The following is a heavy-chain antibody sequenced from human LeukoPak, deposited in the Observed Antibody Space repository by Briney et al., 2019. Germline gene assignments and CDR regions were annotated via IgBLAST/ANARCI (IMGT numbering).Heavy chain of an antibody. CDR3: ARHEAVAGFFDY. J-gene: IGHJ4*02. D-gene: IGHD6-19*01. CDR1: GYTFATYW. CDR2: IYPGDSDT. Sequence: GESLKISCRGSGYTFATYWIGWVRQMPGKGLEWMGIIYPGDSDTRYSPSFQGQVTISADKSISTAYLQWSSLKASDTAMYYCARHEAVAGFFDYWGQGTLVTVSS. V-gene: IGHV5-51*01.